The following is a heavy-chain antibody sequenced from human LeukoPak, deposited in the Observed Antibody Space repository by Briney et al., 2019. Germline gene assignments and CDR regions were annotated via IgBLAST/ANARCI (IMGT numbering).Heavy chain of an antibody. D-gene: IGHD3-3*01. Sequence: WASVKVSCKASGYTFTNYYMHWVRQAPGQGLEWMGWISAYNGNTNYAQKLQGRVTMTTDTSTSTAYMELRSLRSDDTAVYYCARVQEVGVVISYYDYYGMDVWGQGTTVTVSS. CDR1: GYTFTNYY. CDR3: ARVQEVGVVISYYDYYGMDV. J-gene: IGHJ6*02. CDR2: ISAYNGNT. V-gene: IGHV1-18*04.